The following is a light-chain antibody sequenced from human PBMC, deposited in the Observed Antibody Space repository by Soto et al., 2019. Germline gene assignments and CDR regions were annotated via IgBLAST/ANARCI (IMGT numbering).Light chain of an antibody. CDR2: WAS. Sequence: DIVMTQSPDSLAVSLGERATINCKSSQSLLYSSNNKNYLLWYQQKPGQPPKLLIYWASTRESGVPDRFSGSGSGTDFTLNISSLQAEDVAVYYCQQYYSPPWTFGQGTKVEIK. J-gene: IGKJ1*01. CDR1: QSLLYSSNNKNY. V-gene: IGKV4-1*01. CDR3: QQYYSPPWT.